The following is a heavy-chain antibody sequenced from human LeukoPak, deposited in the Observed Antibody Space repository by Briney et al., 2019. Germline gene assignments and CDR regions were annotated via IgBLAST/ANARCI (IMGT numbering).Heavy chain of an antibody. V-gene: IGHV3-74*01. CDR3: ARDHAGSGRAFDY. J-gene: IGHJ4*02. CDR2: IHSDGSRT. Sequence: GGSLRLSCAASGFTFSSYWMHWVRQTPGKGLVWVSRIHSDGSRTNYADSVKGRFIISRDNSMNTLYLQMNSLGVEDTAVYYCARDHAGSGRAFDYWGQGTLVTVSS. D-gene: IGHD2-15*01. CDR1: GFTFSSYW.